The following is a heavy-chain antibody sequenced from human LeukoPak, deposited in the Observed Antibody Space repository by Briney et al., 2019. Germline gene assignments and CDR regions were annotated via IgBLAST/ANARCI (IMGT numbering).Heavy chain of an antibody. CDR2: IYHSGST. J-gene: IGHJ4*02. CDR3: ARVMDVSGGYVIFDY. Sequence: PSETLSLTCAVSGGSISGSNWWSRVRQSPGKGLEWIGEIYHSGSTNYNPSLKSRVTISVDRSKNQFSLKLSSVTAADTAVYYCARVMDVSGGYVIFDYWGQGTLVTVSS. V-gene: IGHV4-4*02. D-gene: IGHD5-12*01. CDR1: GGSISGSNW.